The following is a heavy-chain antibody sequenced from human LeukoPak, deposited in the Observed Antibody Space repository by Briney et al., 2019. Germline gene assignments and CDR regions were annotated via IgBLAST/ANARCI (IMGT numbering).Heavy chain of an antibody. Sequence: GGSLRLSCAASGFTFSNYAMAWVRQAPGKGLEWVSGIGGSGGSTYYADSVKGRCTISRDNSKNTLYLRMSSLRAEDTAVYYCAKEKGDTAVEDAFDMWGQGTMVTVSS. V-gene: IGHV3-23*01. J-gene: IGHJ3*02. CDR1: GFTFSNYA. CDR3: AKEKGDTAVEDAFDM. CDR2: IGGSGGST. D-gene: IGHD5-18*01.